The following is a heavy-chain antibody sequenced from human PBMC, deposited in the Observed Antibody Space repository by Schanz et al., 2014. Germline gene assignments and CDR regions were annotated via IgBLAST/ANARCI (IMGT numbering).Heavy chain of an antibody. CDR1: GFTFTNYA. J-gene: IGHJ4*02. Sequence: EVQLLESGGGLVQPGGSLRLSCAASGFTFTNYAMTWVRQAPGKGLEWVSYISSSSSTIYYADSVKARFTISRDNSKNSVSLQMDSLRPEDTAVYFCAKDLHSNSGNYYSYYFDSWGPGALVTVSS. D-gene: IGHD3-10*01. V-gene: IGHV3-48*01. CDR2: ISSSSSTI. CDR3: AKDLHSNSGNYYSYYFDS.